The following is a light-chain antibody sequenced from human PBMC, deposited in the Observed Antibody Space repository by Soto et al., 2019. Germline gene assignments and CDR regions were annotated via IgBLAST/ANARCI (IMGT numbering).Light chain of an antibody. V-gene: IGLV1-40*01. CDR2: GNS. CDR1: SSNIGAGYG. CDR3: QSYDSSLSGYYV. Sequence: QSVLTQPPSVSGAPGQRVNISCAGSSSNIGAGYGVHWYQQLPGTVPKLLIYGNSNRPSGVPDRFSGSKSGTSTSLAITGLQAEDEADYYCQSYDSSLSGYYVFGTRTKVTVL. J-gene: IGLJ1*01.